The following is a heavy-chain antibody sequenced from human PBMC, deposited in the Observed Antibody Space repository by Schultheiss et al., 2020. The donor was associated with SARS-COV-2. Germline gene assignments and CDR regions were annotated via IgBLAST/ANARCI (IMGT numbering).Heavy chain of an antibody. CDR1: GFTLSHFY. J-gene: IGHJ6*02. D-gene: IGHD1-26*01. Sequence: GESLKISCAASGFTLSHFYMSWIRQAPGKGLEWLSYIGSSGSPIYYADSVKGRFTTSRDNAKNSLYLQMNSLRAEDTAVYYCAREGGSYYYYYYGMDVWGQGTTVTVSS. CDR2: IGSSGSPI. V-gene: IGHV3-11*04. CDR3: AREGGSYYYYYYGMDV.